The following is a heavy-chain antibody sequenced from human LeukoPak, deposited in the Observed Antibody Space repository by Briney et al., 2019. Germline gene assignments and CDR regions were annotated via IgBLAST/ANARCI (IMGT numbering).Heavy chain of an antibody. CDR1: GFTFSSYA. V-gene: IGHV3-23*01. D-gene: IGHD6-19*01. J-gene: IGHJ4*02. CDR3: AKGSSGWYGSNPLKYCFGY. Sequence: GGSLRLSCAASGFTFSSYAMSWVRQAPGKGLEWVSAISGSGGSTYYADSVKGRFTISRDNSKNTLYLQMNSLRAEDTAVYYCAKGSSGWYGSNPLKYCFGYWGQGTLVTVSS. CDR2: ISGSGGST.